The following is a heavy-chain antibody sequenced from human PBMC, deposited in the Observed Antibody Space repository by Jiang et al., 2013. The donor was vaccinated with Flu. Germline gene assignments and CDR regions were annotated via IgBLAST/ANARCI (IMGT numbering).Heavy chain of an antibody. V-gene: IGHV6-1*01. Sequence: GPGLVKPSQTLSLTCAISGDSVSTYSGTWNWIRQSPLRGLEWLGRTYYRSKWFTDYADSVKGRITIYPDTSSNHFSLDLTSVSPDDAAVYFCAKAVDETNLAGFDYWGQGSLVTVSS. D-gene: IGHD2-8*01. CDR2: TYYRSKWFT. CDR1: GDSVSTYSGT. CDR3: AKAVDETNLAGFDY. J-gene: IGHJ4*02.